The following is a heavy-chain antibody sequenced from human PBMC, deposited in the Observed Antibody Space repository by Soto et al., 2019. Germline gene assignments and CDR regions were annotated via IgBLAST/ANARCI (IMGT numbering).Heavy chain of an antibody. CDR3: AREWDCTNGVCSYYFDY. V-gene: IGHV3-33*01. J-gene: IGHJ4*02. CDR2: IWYDGSNK. CDR1: GFTFSSYG. Sequence: QVQLVESGGGVVQPGRSLRLSCAAYGFTFSSYGMHWVRQAPGKGLEWVAVIWYDGSNKYYADSVKGRFTISRDNSKNTLYLQINSLRAEDTAVYYCAREWDCTNGVCSYYFDYWGQGTLVTVSS. D-gene: IGHD2-8*01.